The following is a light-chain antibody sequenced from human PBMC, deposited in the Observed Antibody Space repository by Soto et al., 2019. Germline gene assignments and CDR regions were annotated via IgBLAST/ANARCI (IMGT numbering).Light chain of an antibody. CDR3: SSYTSSSVV. J-gene: IGLJ2*01. V-gene: IGLV2-14*01. Sequence: QSSMRHPASLSGSPGQSITISCTGTSSDVGGYNYVSWYQQHPGKAPKLMIYEVSNRPSGVSNRFSGSKSGNTASLTISGLQAEDEADYYCSSYTSSSVVFGGGTKVTVL. CDR1: SSDVGGYNY. CDR2: EVS.